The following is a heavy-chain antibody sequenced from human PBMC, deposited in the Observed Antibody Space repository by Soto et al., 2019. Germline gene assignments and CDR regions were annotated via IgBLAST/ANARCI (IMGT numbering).Heavy chain of an antibody. V-gene: IGHV3-11*01. J-gene: IGHJ4*02. Sequence: PGGSLRLSCAASGFTFSYYYMSWISQTPGKGLEWVSYISSSGSTIYYADSVKGRFTISRDNAKNSLYLQMNSLRAEDTAVYYCXRSDAGVVVPAAIMADYWGQGTLVTVSS. CDR2: ISSSGSTI. CDR3: XRSDAGVVVPAAIMADY. CDR1: GFTFSYYY. D-gene: IGHD2-2*02.